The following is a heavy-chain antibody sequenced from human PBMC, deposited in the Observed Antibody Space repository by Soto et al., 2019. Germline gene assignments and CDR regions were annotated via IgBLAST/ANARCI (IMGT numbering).Heavy chain of an antibody. CDR2: INAGNGNT. CDR3: AGVSRTRFYYYYGMDV. Sequence: QVQLVQSGAEVKKPGASVKVSCKASGYTFTSYAMHWVRQAPGQRLEWMGWINAGNGNTKYSQKFQGRVTITRDTSASTAYMELSSLRSEDTAVYYCAGVSRTRFYYYYGMDVWGQGTTVTVSS. V-gene: IGHV1-3*01. J-gene: IGHJ6*02. CDR1: GYTFTSYA. D-gene: IGHD2-8*01.